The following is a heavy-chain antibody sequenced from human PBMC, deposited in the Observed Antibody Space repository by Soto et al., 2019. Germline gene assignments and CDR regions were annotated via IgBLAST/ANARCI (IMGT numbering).Heavy chain of an antibody. CDR2: IDPSDSYT. V-gene: IGHV5-10-1*01. J-gene: IGHJ3*02. CDR1: EYSFISYG. Sequence: SMKISSKGSEYSFISYGVSWVLQKTGKGLEWMGRIDPSDSYTNYSPSFQGHVTISADKSISTAYLQWSSLKASDTAMYYCARAPVDLGAFDIWGQGTMVTVSS. D-gene: IGHD3-16*01. CDR3: ARAPVDLGAFDI.